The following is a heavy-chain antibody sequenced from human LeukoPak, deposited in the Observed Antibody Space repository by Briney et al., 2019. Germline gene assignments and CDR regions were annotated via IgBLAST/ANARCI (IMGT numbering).Heavy chain of an antibody. CDR2: IIPILGIT. Sequence: SVKVSCKASGGTFSSYTFSWVRQAPGQGLEWMGRIIPILGITNYTQKFQGRVTITADKSTTTAYLELNSLRSEDTAVYYCARVADNSGYTFDSWGQGTLVTVSS. CDR1: GGTFSSYT. J-gene: IGHJ4*02. D-gene: IGHD3-22*01. CDR3: ARVADNSGYTFDS. V-gene: IGHV1-69*02.